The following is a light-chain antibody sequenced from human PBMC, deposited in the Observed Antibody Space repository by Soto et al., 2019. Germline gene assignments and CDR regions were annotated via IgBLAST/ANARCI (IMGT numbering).Light chain of an antibody. V-gene: IGLV2-14*01. J-gene: IGLJ1*01. CDR3: SSYTSGSSHYV. CDR1: SSDVGAYYS. CDR2: GVT. Sequence: QSVLTQPASVSGSPGQSITISCTGTSSDVGAYYSVSWYQHHPGKAPKLIIYGVTNRPSGVSNRFSGSKSGNTASLTISGLQADDDADYHCSSYTSGSSHYVFGTGTKLPVL.